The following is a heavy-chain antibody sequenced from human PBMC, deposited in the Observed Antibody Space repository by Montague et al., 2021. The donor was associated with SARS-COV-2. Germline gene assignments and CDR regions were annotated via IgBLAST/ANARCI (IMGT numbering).Heavy chain of an antibody. Sequence: SETLSLTCIVSGXSVSSGSYYWSWIRQPPGKGLEWIGYIDYSGSTNYNPCLKSRVTISVDTSENQFSLKLSSVTAADTAVYYCARDPWRITISGVVTRYGMDVWGQGTTVTVSS. CDR2: IDYSGST. J-gene: IGHJ6*02. CDR1: GXSVSSGSYY. D-gene: IGHD3-3*01. CDR3: ARDPWRITISGVVTRYGMDV. V-gene: IGHV4-61*01.